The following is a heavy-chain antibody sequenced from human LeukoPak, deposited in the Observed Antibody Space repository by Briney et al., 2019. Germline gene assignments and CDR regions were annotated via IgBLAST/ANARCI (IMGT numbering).Heavy chain of an antibody. D-gene: IGHD3-10*01. CDR3: ARERSLGARDFDY. CDR1: GYTFTSYY. Sequence: ASVKVSCKASGYTFTSYYMHWVRQAPGQGLEWMGIINPSGGTTNYAQKFQGRVTMTRDTSTSTVYMELSSLRSEDTAVYYCARERSLGARDFDYWGQGTLVTVSS. J-gene: IGHJ4*02. V-gene: IGHV1-46*01. CDR2: INPSGGTT.